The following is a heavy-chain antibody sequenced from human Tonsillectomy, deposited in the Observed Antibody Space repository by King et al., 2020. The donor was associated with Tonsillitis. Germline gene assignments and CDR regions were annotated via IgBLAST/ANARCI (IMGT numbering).Heavy chain of an antibody. Sequence: VQLVESGAEVKKPGASVKVSCKASGYTFTSYYMHWVRQAPGQGLEWMGIINPSGGSTSYAQKFQGRVTMTRDTSTSTVYMELSSLRSEDTAVYYCARGGVGATRYYYYGMDVWGQGTTVTVSS. CDR1: GYTFTSYY. CDR2: INPSGGST. V-gene: IGHV1-46*03. D-gene: IGHD1-26*01. CDR3: ARGGVGATRYYYYGMDV. J-gene: IGHJ6*02.